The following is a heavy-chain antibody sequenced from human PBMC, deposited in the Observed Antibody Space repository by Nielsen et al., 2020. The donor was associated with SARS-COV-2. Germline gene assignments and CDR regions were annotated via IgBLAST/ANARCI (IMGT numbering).Heavy chain of an antibody. Sequence: SETLSLTCTVSGGSINNGDSYWAWIRLLPEKGLQWIGHISYSGVTHYKPSLKSRLAMSVDTSKNQFSLKLSSVTAADTAVYYCARDAGYGDYLNGMDIWGQGTTVTVSS. J-gene: IGHJ6*02. CDR2: ISYSGVT. V-gene: IGHV4-30-4*02. CDR1: GGSINNGDSY. CDR3: ARDAGYGDYLNGMDI. D-gene: IGHD4-17*01.